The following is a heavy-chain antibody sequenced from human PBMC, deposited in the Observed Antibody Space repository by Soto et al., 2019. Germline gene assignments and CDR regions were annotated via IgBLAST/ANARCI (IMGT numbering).Heavy chain of an antibody. CDR3: ARANEYTSSSGMDV. CDR1: GDSVSSNIAA. D-gene: IGHD6-6*01. J-gene: IGHJ6*02. Sequence: SPTLSLTCDISGDSVSSNIAAWNWIRQSPSRGLEWLGRTYYRSKWHNNYAVSVKSRITINPDTSKNHFSLQLNSVTPEDTAVYYCARANEYTSSSGMDVWGQGTTVTVSS. V-gene: IGHV6-1*01. CDR2: TYYRSKWHN.